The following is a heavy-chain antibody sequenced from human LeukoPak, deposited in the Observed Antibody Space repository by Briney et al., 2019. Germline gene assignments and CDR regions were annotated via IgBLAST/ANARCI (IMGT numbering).Heavy chain of an antibody. Sequence: RTGGSLRLSCVASGFTFSSYAMSWVRQAPGKGLEWVSVISDSGGSTFYADSVKVRFTISRDNSKNTLYLQMGSLRAEDMAVYYCARGAHYDYAWGSYRPFYFDYWGQGSLVTVSS. V-gene: IGHV3-23*01. J-gene: IGHJ4*02. CDR3: ARGAHYDYAWGSYRPFYFDY. CDR2: ISDSGGST. CDR1: GFTFSSYA. D-gene: IGHD3-16*02.